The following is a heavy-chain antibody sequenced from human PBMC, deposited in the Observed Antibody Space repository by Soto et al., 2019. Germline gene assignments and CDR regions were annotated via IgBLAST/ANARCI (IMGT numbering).Heavy chain of an antibody. D-gene: IGHD6-19*01. CDR1: GFTFSSDW. Sequence: PGGSLRLSCAASGFTFSSDWMHWVRQAPGKGLVWVSRINSDGSSTSYADSVKGRFTISRDNAKNTLYLQMNSLRAEDTAVYYCASFSSSGYNGMDVWGQGTTVTVSS. J-gene: IGHJ6*02. CDR2: INSDGSST. V-gene: IGHV3-74*01. CDR3: ASFSSSGYNGMDV.